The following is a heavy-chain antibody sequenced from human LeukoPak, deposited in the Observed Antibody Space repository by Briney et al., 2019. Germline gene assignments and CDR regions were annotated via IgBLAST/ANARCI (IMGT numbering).Heavy chain of an antibody. CDR3: ARDLSSYYYYYMDV. CDR2: IYYSGST. Sequence: SETLSLTCTVSGDSISSYYWSWIRQPPGKGLEWIGYIYYSGSTNYNPSLKSRVTISVDTSKNQFSLKLSSVTAADTAVYYCARDLSSYYYYYMDVWGKGATVTVSS. V-gene: IGHV4-59*01. CDR1: GDSISSYY. J-gene: IGHJ6*03. D-gene: IGHD3-3*02.